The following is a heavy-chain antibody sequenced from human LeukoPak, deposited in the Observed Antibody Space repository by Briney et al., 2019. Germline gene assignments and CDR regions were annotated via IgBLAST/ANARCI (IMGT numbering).Heavy chain of an antibody. CDR3: ARTAYSDYSLGF. V-gene: IGHV3-48*01. CDR1: GFTFSSYS. CDR2: ISSSSSTI. D-gene: IGHD5-12*01. Sequence: GGSLRLSCVASGFTFSSYSMNWVRQAPGKGLEWVSYISSSSSTIYYADYVKGRFTISRDNANNTLYLKMNSLRAEDTAVYYCARTAYSDYSLGFWGQGTLVTVSS. J-gene: IGHJ4*02.